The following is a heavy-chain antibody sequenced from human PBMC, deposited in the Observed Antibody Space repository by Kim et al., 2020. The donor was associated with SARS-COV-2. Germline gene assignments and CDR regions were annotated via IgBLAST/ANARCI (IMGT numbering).Heavy chain of an antibody. V-gene: IGHV3-30*03. CDR1: EFTFTGYA. Sequence: GGSLRLSCAASEFTFTGYAMHWVRQAPGKGLEWLAVIGHDGIDQYYAESVKGRFTISRDNSKHTLYLQMHSLRPEDTAVYYCVSPPITIFGGGGHDFWGQGTLVTVSS. CDR3: VSPPITIFGGGGHDF. CDR2: IGHDGIDQ. D-gene: IGHD3-3*01. J-gene: IGHJ4*02.